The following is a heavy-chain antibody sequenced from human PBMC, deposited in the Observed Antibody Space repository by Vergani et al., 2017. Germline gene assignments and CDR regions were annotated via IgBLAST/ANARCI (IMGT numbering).Heavy chain of an antibody. CDR1: GATFRSNT. CDR2: IIPVLGKT. J-gene: IGHJ6*03. CDR3: ARGRRTLVRWYYYYMDV. V-gene: IGHV1-69*02. D-gene: IGHD6-6*01. Sequence: QVQLVQSGAEVKKPGSSVKVSCKASGATFRSNTISWVRQVPGQGLEWMGRIIPVLGKTKYAQDFQGRLTITADTSMSTAYMELTSLRSQDTAVYYCARGRRTLVRWYYYYMDVWGKGTTVTVSS.